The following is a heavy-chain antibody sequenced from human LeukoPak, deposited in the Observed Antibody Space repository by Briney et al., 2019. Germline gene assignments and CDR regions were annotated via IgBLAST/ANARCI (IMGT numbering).Heavy chain of an antibody. V-gene: IGHV3-53*01. J-gene: IGHJ3*02. CDR1: GFTVSSNY. Sequence: GGSLRLSCAASGFTVSSNYMSWVRQAPGKGLEWVSVIYSGGSTDYADSVKGRFTISRDNSKNTLYLQMNSLRVEDTAVYYCARDSEYCSSGSCSPGASDIWGQGTMVTVSS. CDR3: ARDSEYCSSGSCSPGASDI. D-gene: IGHD2-15*01. CDR2: IYSGGST.